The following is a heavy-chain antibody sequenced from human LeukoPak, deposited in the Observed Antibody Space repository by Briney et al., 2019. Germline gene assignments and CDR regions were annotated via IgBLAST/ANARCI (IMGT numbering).Heavy chain of an antibody. J-gene: IGHJ4*02. CDR1: GFTVNSSY. CDR2: IYSGGST. Sequence: PGGSLRLSCAASGFTVNSSYMSGVRQAPGKGLEWVSVIYSGGSTYYSDSVKDRFTISRDNSKNTLYLQMNSLRAEDTAVYYCARPIGGYLMYWGQGTLVTVSS. V-gene: IGHV3-66*02. D-gene: IGHD2-21*02. CDR3: ARPIGGYLMY.